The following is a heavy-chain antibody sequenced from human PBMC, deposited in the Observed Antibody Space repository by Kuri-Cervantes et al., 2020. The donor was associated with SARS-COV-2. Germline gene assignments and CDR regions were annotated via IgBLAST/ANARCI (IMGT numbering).Heavy chain of an antibody. CDR3: ARAGSGNYYIPFYYFGLDA. CDR1: GYAFSGSD. CDR2: ISSDGGIR. Sequence: GESLKISCEASGYAFSGSDMHWVRQAPGKGLEWVALISSDGGIRHYVDSVWVRFIISSEGYKNKMYLQMNSLRVEDTAVYDCARAGSGNYYIPFYYFGLDAWGQGTKVTVSS. V-gene: IGHV3-30*03. D-gene: IGHD3-10*01. J-gene: IGHJ6*02.